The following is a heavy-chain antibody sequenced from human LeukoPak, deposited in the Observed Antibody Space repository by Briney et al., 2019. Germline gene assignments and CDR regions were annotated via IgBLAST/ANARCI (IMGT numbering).Heavy chain of an antibody. CDR1: GGSISSYY. V-gene: IGHV4-59*08. D-gene: IGHD5-24*01. J-gene: IGHJ4*02. CDR2: IYYSGST. CDR3: ARGGVEMATIIHYFDY. Sequence: SETLSLTCTVSGGSISSYYWSWIRQPPGKGLEWIGYIYYSGSTNYNPSLKSRVTISVDKSKNQFSLKLSSVTAADTAVYYCARGGVEMATIIHYFDYWGQGTLVTVSS.